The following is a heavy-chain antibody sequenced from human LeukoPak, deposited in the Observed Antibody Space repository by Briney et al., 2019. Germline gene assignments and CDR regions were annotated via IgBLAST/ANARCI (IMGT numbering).Heavy chain of an antibody. CDR1: GDSVSSNSAA. J-gene: IGHJ4*02. V-gene: IGHV6-1*01. CDR3: AREGGRAAAAGPTYFDY. D-gene: IGHD6-13*01. CDR2: TYCRCKWYN. Sequence: SQTLSLTCAISGDSVSSNSAAWSWIRQSPSRGLEWRGRTYCRCKWYNDYAVSVKSRITINPNTSKNQFSLQLNPVTHEDTAVYYCAREGGRAAAAGPTYFDYWGQGTLVTVSS.